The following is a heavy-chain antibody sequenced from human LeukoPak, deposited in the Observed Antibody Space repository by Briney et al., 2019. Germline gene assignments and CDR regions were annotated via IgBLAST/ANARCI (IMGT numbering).Heavy chain of an antibody. CDR3: ARVLYSSSWYDP. J-gene: IGHJ5*02. V-gene: IGHV1-8*01. Sequence: ASVKVSCKASGYIFTSYDINWVRQATGQGLEWMGWMNPNSGNTGYAQKFQGRVTMTRNTSINTAYMELNSLRSEDTAVYYCARVLYSSSWYDPWGQGTLVTVSS. CDR2: MNPNSGNT. D-gene: IGHD6-13*01. CDR1: GYIFTSYD.